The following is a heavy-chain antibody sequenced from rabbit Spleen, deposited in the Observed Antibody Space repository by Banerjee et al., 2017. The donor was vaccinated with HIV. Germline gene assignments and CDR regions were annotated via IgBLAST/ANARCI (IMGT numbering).Heavy chain of an antibody. CDR2: IGVGSSDSA. CDR3: VRDLGYDDYSEKGYFNL. J-gene: IGHJ4*01. D-gene: IGHD2-1*01. CDR1: GFSFSDRDV. Sequence: QEHLEESGGGLVKPETSLTLTCKASGFSFSDRDVMCWVRQAPGKGLEWIGCIGVGSSDSAYYASWAKGRFTISKTSSNTVTLQMTSLTAADTATYFCVRDLGYDDYSEKGYFNLWGPGTLSPS. V-gene: IGHV1S45*01.